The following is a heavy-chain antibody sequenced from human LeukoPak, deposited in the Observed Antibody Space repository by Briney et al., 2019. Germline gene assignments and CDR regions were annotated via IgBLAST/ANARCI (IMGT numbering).Heavy chain of an antibody. CDR3: VRNQQWLDMGVFDY. CDR1: GFTFSSYA. V-gene: IGHV3-23*01. Sequence: PGGSLRLSCAASGFTFSSYAMSWVRQAPGKGLEWVSAISGSGGSTYYADSVKGRFTISRDNSKNTLYLQMNSLRAEDTAVYYCVRNQQWLDMGVFDYWGQGTLVTVSS. J-gene: IGHJ4*02. D-gene: IGHD6-19*01. CDR2: ISGSGGST.